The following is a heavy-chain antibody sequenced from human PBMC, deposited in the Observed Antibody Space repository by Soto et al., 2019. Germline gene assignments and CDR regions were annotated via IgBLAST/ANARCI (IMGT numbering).Heavy chain of an antibody. V-gene: IGHV4-59*01. J-gene: IGHJ6*02. CDR1: GASISSYY. CDR3: ARARITMVREVIKYNMDV. Sequence: SETLSLTCDVSGASISSYYWSWIRQPPGKGLEWIGYIYYSGNTNYNPSLKSRVTMSVDTSKNPFSLKLSSVTAADTGIYYCARARITMVREVIKYNMDVWGQGTTVTVS. D-gene: IGHD3-10*01. CDR2: IYYSGNT.